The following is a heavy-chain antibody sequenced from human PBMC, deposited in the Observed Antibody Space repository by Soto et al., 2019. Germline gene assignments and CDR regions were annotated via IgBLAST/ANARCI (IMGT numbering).Heavy chain of an antibody. CDR2: IIPILGIA. D-gene: IGHD3-10*01. CDR3: ASPPATYGGSLDY. J-gene: IGHJ4*02. Sequence: QVQLVQSGAEVKKPGSSVKVSCKASRGTFSSYTISWVRQAPGQGLEWMGRIIPILGIANYAQKFQGRVTITADKSTSTAYMELSSLRSEDTAVYYCASPPATYGGSLDYWGQGTLVTVSS. V-gene: IGHV1-69*02. CDR1: RGTFSSYT.